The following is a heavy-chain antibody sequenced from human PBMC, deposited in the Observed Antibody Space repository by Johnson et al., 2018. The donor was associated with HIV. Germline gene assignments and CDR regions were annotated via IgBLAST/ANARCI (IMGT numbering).Heavy chain of an antibody. CDR1: GFTFDDYA. Sequence: VQLVESGGGLVQPGRSLRLSCVASGFTFDDYAMHWVRQAPGKGLQWVSSISWDSGTIGYADSVKGRFTISRDNAKISLYLQMDSLRAEDTAVYYCAKDMSRVVTPWAVSFDIWGQGTMVTVSS. V-gene: IGHV3-9*01. D-gene: IGHD4-23*01. CDR3: AKDMSRVVTPWAVSFDI. J-gene: IGHJ3*02. CDR2: ISWDSGTI.